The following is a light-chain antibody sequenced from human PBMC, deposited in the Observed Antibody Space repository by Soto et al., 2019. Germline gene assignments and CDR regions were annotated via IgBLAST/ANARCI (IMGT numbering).Light chain of an antibody. CDR3: SSFTAISTQV. Sequence: QSVLTQPASVSGSPGQSITISCTGTSSDVGGYNYVSWYQQHPDKVPKLIIYEVSNRPSGVSYRFSGSKSGNTASLTISGLRAEDEADYYCSSFTAISTQVFGGGTKLTV. V-gene: IGLV2-14*01. CDR2: EVS. CDR1: SSDVGGYNY. J-gene: IGLJ3*02.